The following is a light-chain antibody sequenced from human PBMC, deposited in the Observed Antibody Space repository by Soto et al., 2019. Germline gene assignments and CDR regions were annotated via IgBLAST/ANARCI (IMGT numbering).Light chain of an antibody. CDR1: QDITNY. CDR3: LQYDTLYT. Sequence: DIQMTQSPSSLSASVGDRVTITCQASQDITNYLNWYQQRPGTAPKLLIYDASNLETGVPSRFSGGGSGTDFTFTISSLQPEDIATYFCLQYDTLYTFGGGTKVEIK. J-gene: IGKJ4*01. V-gene: IGKV1-33*01. CDR2: DAS.